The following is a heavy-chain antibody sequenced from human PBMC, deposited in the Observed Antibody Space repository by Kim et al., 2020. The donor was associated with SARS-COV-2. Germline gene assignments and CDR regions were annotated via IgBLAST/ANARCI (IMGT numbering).Heavy chain of an antibody. D-gene: IGHD3-10*01. Sequence: ASVKVSCKASGYTFTSYYIHWVRQAPGQGLEWMGIISPSGGSPSYAQKFQGRVTMTRDTSTSTVYMELSSLTSEDTAVYYCARGAGSGTYYSPWGQGTLVTVS. CDR1: GYTFTSYY. V-gene: IGHV1-46*01. CDR2: ISPSGGSP. J-gene: IGHJ5*02. CDR3: ARGAGSGTYYSP.